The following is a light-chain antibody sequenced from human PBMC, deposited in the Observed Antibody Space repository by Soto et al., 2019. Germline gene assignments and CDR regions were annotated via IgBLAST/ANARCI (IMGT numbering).Light chain of an antibody. J-gene: IGKJ3*01. V-gene: IGKV1-5*01. CDR2: GAS. CDR1: QSISTW. Sequence: DIQMTQSPSTLSASVGDRVTITCRASQSISTWLAWYQQKPGKAPKVLIYGASSLESGVPSRFSGSGSGKAFTLTIRGLQPDDFATYYCQQYKNYLTFGPGTKVEIK. CDR3: QQYKNYLT.